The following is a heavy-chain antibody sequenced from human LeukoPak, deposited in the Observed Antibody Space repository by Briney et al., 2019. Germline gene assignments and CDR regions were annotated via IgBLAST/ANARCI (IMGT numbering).Heavy chain of an antibody. CDR2: MNPNSGNT. CDR1: GYTFTSYD. D-gene: IGHD3-10*01. V-gene: IGHV1-8*01. CDR3: AGGSTYYYGSGSYSFDY. Sequence: ASVKVSCKASGYTFTSYDINWVRQATGQGLEWMGWMNPNSGNTGYAQKFQGRVTMTRNTSISTAYMELSSLRSEDTAVYYCAGGSTYYYGSGSYSFDYWGQGTLVTVSS. J-gene: IGHJ4*02.